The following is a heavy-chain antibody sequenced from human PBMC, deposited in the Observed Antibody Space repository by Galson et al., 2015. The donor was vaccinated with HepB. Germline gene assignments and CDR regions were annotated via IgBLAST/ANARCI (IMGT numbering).Heavy chain of an antibody. CDR2: ISSSSSTI. CDR3: ARDKGIVVVPAAIERYYYGMDV. J-gene: IGHJ6*02. V-gene: IGHV3-48*01. D-gene: IGHD2-2*02. Sequence: GKGLEWVSYISSSSSTIYYADSVKGRFTISRDNAKNSLYLQMNSLRAEDTAVYYCARDKGIVVVPAAIERYYYGMDVWGQGTTVTVSS.